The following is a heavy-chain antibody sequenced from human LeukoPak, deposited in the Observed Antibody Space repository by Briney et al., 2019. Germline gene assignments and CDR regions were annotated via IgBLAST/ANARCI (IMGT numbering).Heavy chain of an antibody. D-gene: IGHD3-22*01. CDR2: INPNSGGT. CDR1: GYTFTGYY. Sequence: GASVKVSCKASGYTFTGYYIHWLRQAPGQGLEWMGWINPNSGGTNYAPKFQGLVTMSSDTSITTAYMELNRLISEDTAVYYCATVDYYDSSGLDYWGQGTLVTVSS. CDR3: ATVDYYDSSGLDY. J-gene: IGHJ4*02. V-gene: IGHV1-2*02.